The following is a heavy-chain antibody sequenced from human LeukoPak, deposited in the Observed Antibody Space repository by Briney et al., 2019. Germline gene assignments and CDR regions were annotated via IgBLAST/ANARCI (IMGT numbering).Heavy chain of an antibody. Sequence: PGGSLRLSCAASGFTFSSYSMNWVRQAPGKGLEWVSYISSSSSTIYYADSVKGRFTISRDNAKNSLYLQMNSLRAEDTAVYYCARDHYYVPDYWGQGTLVTVSS. V-gene: IGHV3-48*01. CDR3: ARDHYYVPDY. CDR2: ISSSSSTI. J-gene: IGHJ4*02. CDR1: GFTFSSYS. D-gene: IGHD3-10*02.